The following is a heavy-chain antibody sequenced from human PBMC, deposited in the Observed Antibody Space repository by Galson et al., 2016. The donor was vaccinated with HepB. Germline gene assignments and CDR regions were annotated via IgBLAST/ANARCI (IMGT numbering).Heavy chain of an antibody. V-gene: IGHV3-33*06. CDR1: GFTFSGYG. D-gene: IGHD2-21*01. CDR2: IWFDGSNK. CDR3: GKGAYDSFTYSQQIDD. J-gene: IGHJ4*01. Sequence: SLRLSCAASGFTFSGYGMHWVRQAPGKGLEWVSVIWFDGSNKYYAGSVKGRFTISRDNSKNTLYLQMNRQRVEDTAVYYCGKGAYDSFTYSQQIDDWGHGTQVIVSS.